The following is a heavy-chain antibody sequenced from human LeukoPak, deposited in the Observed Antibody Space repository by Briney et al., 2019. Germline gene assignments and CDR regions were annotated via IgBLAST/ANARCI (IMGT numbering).Heavy chain of an antibody. CDR1: GGTFSSYG. Sequence: ASVKVSCKASGGTFSSYGISWVRQAPGQGLEWMGWINTNTGNPTYAQGFFTGRYVFSLDTSVNTAYLQITGLKADDTAVYYCGRDPKLGIRGYTYGYIDFWGQGTLVTVAS. D-gene: IGHD5-18*01. V-gene: IGHV7-4-1*02. CDR3: GRDPKLGIRGYTYGYIDF. J-gene: IGHJ4*02. CDR2: INTNTGNP.